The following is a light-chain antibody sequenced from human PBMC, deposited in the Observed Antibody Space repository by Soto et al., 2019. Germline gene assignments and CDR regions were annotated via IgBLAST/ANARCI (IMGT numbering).Light chain of an antibody. J-gene: IGLJ2*01. CDR1: ELGDKY. CDR3: QAWDSTTVV. V-gene: IGLV3-1*01. Sequence: SYELTQPPSVSVSPGQTARITCSGDELGDKYSSWYQQKPGQSPVLVIYQDIMRPSGIPERFSGSNSGNTATLTISGTQAMDEADYYCQAWDSTTVVFGGGTKLTVL. CDR2: QDI.